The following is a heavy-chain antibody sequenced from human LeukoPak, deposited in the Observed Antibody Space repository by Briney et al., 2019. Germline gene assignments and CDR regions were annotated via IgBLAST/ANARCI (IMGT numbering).Heavy chain of an antibody. J-gene: IGHJ5*02. D-gene: IGHD2-15*01. CDR2: IIPIFGTA. CDR1: GVTFSSYA. CDR3: ERAPRLLGYCSGRSCYFTWFDP. Sequence: GASVKVSCTASGVTFSSYAISWVRQAPGQGLEWMGGIIPIFGTANYAQKFQGRVTITADKSTSTAYIELSSLRSEDTAVYYCERAPRLLGYCSGRSCYFTWFDPWGQGTLVTVSS. V-gene: IGHV1-69*06.